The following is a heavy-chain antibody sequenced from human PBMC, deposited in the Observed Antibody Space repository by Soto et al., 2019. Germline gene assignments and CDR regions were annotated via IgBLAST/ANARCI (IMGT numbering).Heavy chain of an antibody. CDR1: GFTFSNYA. CDR3: ARRGSGSYYDY. V-gene: IGHV3-23*01. Sequence: EVQLLEFGGGLVQPGGSLRLSCAASGFTFSNYAMNWVRQAPVKGLEWVSVISGSGDSTYHADSVKGRFTISRDNSKNTLYLQLNGRRAEDTAVYYCARRGSGSYYDYWGQGTLVTVSS. J-gene: IGHJ4*02. D-gene: IGHD1-26*01. CDR2: ISGSGDST.